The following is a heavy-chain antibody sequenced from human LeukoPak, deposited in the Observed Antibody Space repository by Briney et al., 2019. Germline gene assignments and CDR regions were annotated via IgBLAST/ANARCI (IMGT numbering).Heavy chain of an antibody. V-gene: IGHV3-53*05. CDR1: GFTVSSNY. CDR3: ANINFDYLDNY. Sequence: GGSLRLSCAASGFTVSSNYMNWVRQAPGKGLEWVSVIYSDGSTYYADFVKGRFTVSRDNSKNTLYLQMNSLRAEDTAVYYCANINFDYLDNYWGQGTLVTVSS. J-gene: IGHJ4*02. CDR2: IYSDGST. D-gene: IGHD3-9*01.